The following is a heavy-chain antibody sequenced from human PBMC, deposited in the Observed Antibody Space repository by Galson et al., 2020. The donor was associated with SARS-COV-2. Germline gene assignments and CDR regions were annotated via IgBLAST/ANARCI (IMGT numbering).Heavy chain of an antibody. D-gene: IGHD2-2*02. V-gene: IGHV3-23*01. CDR3: ARDGYNNIAFDI. CDR1: GFTLSAYA. Sequence: GGSLRLSCAASGFTLSAYAMSWVRQAPGGGLEWISGISGTGYNTNYVDSVKGRFTTSRDNSKNTLYLQMDSLRVEDTAIYSCARDGYNNIAFDIWGQGTMVTVSS. CDR2: ISGTGYNT. J-gene: IGHJ3*02.